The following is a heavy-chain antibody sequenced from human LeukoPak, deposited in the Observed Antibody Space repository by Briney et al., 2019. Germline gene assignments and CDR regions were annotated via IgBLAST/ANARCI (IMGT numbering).Heavy chain of an antibody. CDR2: INHSGST. Sequence: SEALSLTCAVYGGSFSGYYWSWIRQPPGKGLEWIGEINHSGSTNYNPSLKSRVTISVDTSKNQFSLKLSSVTAADTAVYYCARDIVVVPARFGYMDVWGKGTTVTVSS. CDR3: ARDIVVVPARFGYMDV. V-gene: IGHV4-34*01. D-gene: IGHD2-2*01. J-gene: IGHJ6*03. CDR1: GGSFSGYY.